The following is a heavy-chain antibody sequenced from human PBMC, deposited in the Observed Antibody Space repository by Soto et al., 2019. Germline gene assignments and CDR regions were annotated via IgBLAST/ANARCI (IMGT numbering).Heavy chain of an antibody. Sequence: EVHLVEFGGGLVQPGRSLRLSCAASGFTFDNYAMHWVRQAPGKGLEWVSGISSNSGSVGYADSVKGRFTISRDNAKNXLYLEMNSLRTEDTALYYCAKAVSSSWLRDGFDIWGQGTMVTASS. CDR1: GFTFDNYA. CDR3: AKAVSSSWLRDGFDI. D-gene: IGHD6-13*01. J-gene: IGHJ3*02. V-gene: IGHV3-9*01. CDR2: ISSNSGSV.